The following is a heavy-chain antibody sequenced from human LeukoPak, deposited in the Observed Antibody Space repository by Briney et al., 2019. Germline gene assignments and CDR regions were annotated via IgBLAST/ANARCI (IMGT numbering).Heavy chain of an antibody. V-gene: IGHV4-30-2*01. CDR3: AAQVRVAATPFGFGY. Sequence: PSQTLSLTCTVSGGSISSGGYYWSWIRQPPGKGLEWIGYIYHSGSTYYNPSLKSRVPISVDRSKNQFSLKLSSVTAADTAVYYCAAQVRVAATPFGFGYWGQGTLVTVSS. J-gene: IGHJ4*02. CDR1: GGSISSGGYY. D-gene: IGHD2-15*01. CDR2: IYHSGST.